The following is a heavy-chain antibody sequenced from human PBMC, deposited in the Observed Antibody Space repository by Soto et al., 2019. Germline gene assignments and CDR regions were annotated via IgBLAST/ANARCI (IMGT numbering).Heavy chain of an antibody. D-gene: IGHD6-19*01. CDR1: GFTFSSYA. J-gene: IGHJ4*02. Sequence: QVQLVESGGGVVQPGRSLRLSCAASGFTFSSYAMHWVRQAPGKGLEWVAVISYDGSNKYYADSVKGRFTISRDNSKNTLYLQMNSLRAEDTAVYYCARSYEGLAQWLVSGFDYWGQGTLVTVSS. CDR2: ISYDGSNK. V-gene: IGHV3-30-3*01. CDR3: ARSYEGLAQWLVSGFDY.